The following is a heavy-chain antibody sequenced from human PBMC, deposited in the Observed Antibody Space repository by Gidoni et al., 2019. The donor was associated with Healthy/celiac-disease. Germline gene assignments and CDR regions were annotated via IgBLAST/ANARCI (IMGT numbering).Heavy chain of an antibody. J-gene: IGHJ5*02. CDR1: GGSFSGYY. D-gene: IGHD1-20*01. CDR3: ARGQRGLTGTTRCWLDP. V-gene: IGHV4-34*01. CDR2: INHSGST. Sequence: QVQLQQWGAGLLKPSETLSLTCAVYGGSFSGYYWSWIRQPPGKGLEWIGEINHSGSTNYNPALKSRVTISVDTSKNQFSLKLSSVTAADTAVYYCARGQRGLTGTTRCWLDPWGQGTLVTVSS.